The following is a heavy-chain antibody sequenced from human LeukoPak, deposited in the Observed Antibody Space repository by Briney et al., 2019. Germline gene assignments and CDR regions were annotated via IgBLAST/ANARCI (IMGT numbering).Heavy chain of an antibody. CDR1: GGSFSGYY. J-gene: IGHJ1*01. Sequence: SETLSLTCAVYGGSFSGYYWSWIRQPPGKGLEWIGEINHSGSTNYNPSLKSRVTISVDTSKNQFSLKLSSVTAADTAVYYCARGVLRYFDWLPHSRYFQHWGQGTLVTVSS. D-gene: IGHD3-9*01. CDR2: INHSGST. CDR3: ARGVLRYFDWLPHSRYFQH. V-gene: IGHV4-34*01.